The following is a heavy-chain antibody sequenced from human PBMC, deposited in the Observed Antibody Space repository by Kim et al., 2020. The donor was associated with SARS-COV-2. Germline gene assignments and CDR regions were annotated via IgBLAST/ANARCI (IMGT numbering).Heavy chain of an antibody. J-gene: IGHJ4*02. V-gene: IGHV4-39*01. Sequence: SETLSLTCTVSGGSISSSSYYWGRIRQPPGQGLVWIGSLYYSGSTYYYLTLKSRVTISVDTPKYPFTLKLSSVTAADTAVYYCARRRAAGTKTRGYYFDYWGQGTLVTVSS. CDR1: GGSISSSSYY. D-gene: IGHD6-13*01. CDR2: LYYSGST. CDR3: ARRRAAGTKTRGYYFDY.